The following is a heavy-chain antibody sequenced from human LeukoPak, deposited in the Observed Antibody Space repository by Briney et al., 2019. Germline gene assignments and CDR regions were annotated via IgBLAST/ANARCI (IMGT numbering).Heavy chain of an antibody. CDR1: GFTFSSYA. Sequence: GGSLRLSCAASGFTFSSYAMSWVRQAPGKGLEWVSAISGSGGSTYYADSAKGRFTISRDNSKNTLYLQMNSLRADDTAVYYCAKAAVVAITYSFDYWGQGTLVTVSS. J-gene: IGHJ4*02. CDR2: ISGSGGST. D-gene: IGHD3-22*01. CDR3: AKAAVVAITYSFDY. V-gene: IGHV3-23*01.